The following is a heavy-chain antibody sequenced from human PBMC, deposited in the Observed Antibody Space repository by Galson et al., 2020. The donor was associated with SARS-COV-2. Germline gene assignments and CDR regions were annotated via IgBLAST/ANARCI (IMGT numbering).Heavy chain of an antibody. Sequence: QAGGSLRLSCAASGFTVSSNYMSWVRQAPGKGLEWVSVIYSGGSTYYADSVKGRFTISRDNSKNTLYLQMNSLRAEDTAVYYCARDHGGNFFDYWGQGTLVTVSS. CDR2: IYSGGST. V-gene: IGHV3-53*01. CDR3: ARDHGGNFFDY. CDR1: GFTVSSNY. D-gene: IGHD2-15*01. J-gene: IGHJ4*02.